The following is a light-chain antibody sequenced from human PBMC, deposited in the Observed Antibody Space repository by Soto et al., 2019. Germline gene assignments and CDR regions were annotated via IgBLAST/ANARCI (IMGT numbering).Light chain of an antibody. V-gene: IGKV1-33*01. CDR3: QQFDNLPLT. Sequence: DIQMTQSPSSLSASVGDRVTITCQASQDINNYLNWYQQKPGYAPKLLIYDASNLETGAPSRFSGSGSGTDFTLTISSLQPEDIETYYCQQFDNLPLTFGGGTKVDIK. CDR1: QDINNY. J-gene: IGKJ4*01. CDR2: DAS.